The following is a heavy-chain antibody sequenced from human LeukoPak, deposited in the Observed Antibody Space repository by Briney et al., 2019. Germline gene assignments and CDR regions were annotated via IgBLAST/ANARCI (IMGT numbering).Heavy chain of an antibody. CDR3: ARDVNLYYDYVWGSSY. Sequence: TGGSLRLSCAASGFTFSDYYMSWIRQAPGKGLEWVSCISSSGSTIYYADSVKGRFTISRDNAKNSLYLQMNSLRAEDTAVYYCARDVNLYYDYVWGSSYWGQGTPVTVSS. V-gene: IGHV3-11*04. CDR2: ISSSGSTI. D-gene: IGHD3-16*01. CDR1: GFTFSDYY. J-gene: IGHJ4*02.